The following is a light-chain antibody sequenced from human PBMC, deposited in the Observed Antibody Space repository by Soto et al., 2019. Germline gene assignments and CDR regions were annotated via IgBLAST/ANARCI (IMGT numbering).Light chain of an antibody. V-gene: IGLV2-11*01. CDR3: CSYAGSYTFVV. CDR1: SSDVGGYDY. J-gene: IGLJ2*01. CDR2: DVT. Sequence: QSALTQPRSVSGSPGQSVTISCTGTSSDVGGYDYVSWYQQHPGKAPKLIIYDVTKRPSGVPDRFSGSKSGNTASLTISGLQAEDEADYYCCSYAGSYTFVVFGGGTKLPS.